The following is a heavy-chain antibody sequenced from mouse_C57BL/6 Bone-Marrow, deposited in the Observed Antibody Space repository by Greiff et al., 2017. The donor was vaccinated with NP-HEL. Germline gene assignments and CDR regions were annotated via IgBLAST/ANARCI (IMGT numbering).Heavy chain of an antibody. V-gene: IGHV1-80*01. CDR3: ATCYYYGSSYWYFDV. D-gene: IGHD1-1*01. Sequence: VQLQESGAELVKPGASVKISCKASGYAFSSYWMNWVKQRPGKGLEWIGQIYPGDGDTNYNGKFKGKATLTADKSSSTAYMQLSSLTSEDSAVYFCATCYYYGSSYWYFDVWGTGTTVTVSS. CDR2: IYPGDGDT. J-gene: IGHJ1*03. CDR1: GYAFSSYW.